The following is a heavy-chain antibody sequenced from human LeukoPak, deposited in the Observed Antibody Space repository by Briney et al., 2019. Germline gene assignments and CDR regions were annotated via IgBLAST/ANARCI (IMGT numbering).Heavy chain of an antibody. J-gene: IGHJ4*02. Sequence: GASVKVSCKVSGYTLTELSMHWVRQAPGKGLEWMGGFDPEDGEIIYAQKFQGRVPMTEDTSTDTAYMELNSLRSEDTAVYYCATRRYRSSWFDYWAQETLVTVSS. CDR3: ATRRYRSSWFDY. V-gene: IGHV1-24*01. CDR1: GYTLTELS. D-gene: IGHD6-13*01. CDR2: FDPEDGEI.